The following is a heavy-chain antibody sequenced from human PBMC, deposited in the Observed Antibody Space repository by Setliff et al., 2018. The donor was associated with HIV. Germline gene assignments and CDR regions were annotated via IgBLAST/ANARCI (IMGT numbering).Heavy chain of an antibody. CDR2: IYHVGTT. CDR1: GYSMSGGYN. D-gene: IGHD3-10*01. J-gene: IGHJ4*02. V-gene: IGHV4-38-2*01. CDR3: VTTDYFYGRNNFEY. Sequence: LSLTCAVSGYSMSGGYNWGWIRQSPEKGLEWIGNIYHVGTTYYNPSLKSRVTLSVDPSKSKFSLKLTSVTAADTALYYCVTTDYFYGRNNFEYWGQGALVTVSS.